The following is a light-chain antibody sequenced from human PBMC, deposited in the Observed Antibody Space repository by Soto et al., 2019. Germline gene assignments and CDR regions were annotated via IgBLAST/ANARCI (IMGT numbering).Light chain of an antibody. V-gene: IGKV3-11*01. J-gene: IGKJ4*01. CDR3: QQRSNWPLT. Sequence: TVLTQSPAALSLSPRERATLSCRASQSVSSYLGWYQQKPGQAPRLLIYDASNRATGIPARFSGSGSGTDFTLTISSLEPADFAVYYCQQRSNWPLTFGGGTKVDIK. CDR1: QSVSSY. CDR2: DAS.